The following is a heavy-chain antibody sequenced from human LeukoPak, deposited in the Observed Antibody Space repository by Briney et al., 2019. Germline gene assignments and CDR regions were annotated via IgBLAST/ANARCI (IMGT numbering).Heavy chain of an antibody. J-gene: IGHJ6*03. Sequence: GGSLRLSCAASGFTFSSYSMNWVRRAPGKGLEWVSYISSSSSTIYYADSVKGRFTISRDNAKNSLYLQMNSLRAEDTAVYYCARGFTDGSGSYYTYYYYYMDVWGKGTTATVSS. V-gene: IGHV3-48*01. CDR1: GFTFSSYS. CDR3: ARGFTDGSGSYYTYYYYYMDV. D-gene: IGHD3-10*01. CDR2: ISSSSSTI.